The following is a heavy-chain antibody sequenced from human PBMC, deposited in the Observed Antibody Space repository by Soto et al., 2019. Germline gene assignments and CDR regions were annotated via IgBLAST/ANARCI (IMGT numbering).Heavy chain of an antibody. Sequence: QLQLQESGSGLVKPSQTLSLTCAVSGASISSGAYSWTWIRQPPGKGLELIGYIYDSGSSYSNSSLKSRVTISVDRSKNQVSLNLSSVTAADTAVYYCASGATRSRLLLVTWGQGILVTVSS. J-gene: IGHJ4*02. CDR3: ASGATRSRLLLVT. V-gene: IGHV4-30-2*01. CDR1: GASISSGAYS. CDR2: IYDSGSS. D-gene: IGHD3-10*01.